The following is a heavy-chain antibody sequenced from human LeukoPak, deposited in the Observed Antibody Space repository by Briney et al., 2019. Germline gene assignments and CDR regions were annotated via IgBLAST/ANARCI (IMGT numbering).Heavy chain of an antibody. CDR1: GFTFSSYS. J-gene: IGHJ3*02. CDR2: ISSSSSYI. V-gene: IGHV3-21*01. Sequence: GGSLRLSCAASGFTFSSYSMNWVRQAPGKGLEWVSSISSSSSYIYYADSVKGRFTISRDNSKNTLYLQMNSLRAEDTAVYYCARGGFGKIAAAYAFDIWGQGTMVTVSS. D-gene: IGHD6-13*01. CDR3: ARGGFGKIAAAYAFDI.